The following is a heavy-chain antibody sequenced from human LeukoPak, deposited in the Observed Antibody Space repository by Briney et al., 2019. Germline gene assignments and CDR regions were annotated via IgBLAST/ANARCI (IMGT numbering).Heavy chain of an antibody. J-gene: IGHJ6*03. Sequence: ASVKVSCKASGYTFTSYGFSWVRQAPGQGLEWMGWISAYNGNTNYAQKLQGRVTMTTDTSTSTAYMELRSLRSDDTAVYYCARVYGPPHYYYYCMDVWGKGTTVTISS. CDR2: ISAYNGNT. V-gene: IGHV1-18*01. D-gene: IGHD2/OR15-2a*01. CDR1: GYTFTSYG. CDR3: ARVYGPPHYYYYCMDV.